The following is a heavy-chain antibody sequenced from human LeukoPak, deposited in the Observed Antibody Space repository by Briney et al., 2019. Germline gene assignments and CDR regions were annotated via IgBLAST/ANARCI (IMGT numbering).Heavy chain of an antibody. V-gene: IGHV1-69*04. J-gene: IGHJ4*02. CDR2: IIPILGIA. D-gene: IGHD2-21*01. CDR1: GGTFSSYA. CDR3: ARDRGLGDRAPIDY. Sequence: SVKVSCKASGGTFSSYAISWARQAPGQGLERMGRIIPILGIANYAQKFQGRVTITADKSTSTAYMELSSLRSEDTAVYYCARDRGLGDRAPIDYWGQGTLVTVSS.